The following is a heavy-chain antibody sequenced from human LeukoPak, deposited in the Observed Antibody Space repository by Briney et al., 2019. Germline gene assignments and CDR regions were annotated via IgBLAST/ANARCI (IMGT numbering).Heavy chain of an antibody. Sequence: PGGSLRLSCAASGFSFGSYGMHWVRQAPGKGREGVGVISYEGKSAYYADSVKGRFTISRDNSQNTLYLQMNSLRAEDTALYYCAKEKDYYVSRSCDYWGQGTHVTVSS. CDR2: ISYEGKSA. V-gene: IGHV3-30*18. D-gene: IGHD3-10*01. J-gene: IGHJ4*02. CDR3: AKEKDYYVSRSCDY. CDR1: GFSFGSYG.